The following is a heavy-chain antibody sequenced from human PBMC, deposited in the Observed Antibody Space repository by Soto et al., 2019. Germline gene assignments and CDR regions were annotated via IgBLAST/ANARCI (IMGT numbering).Heavy chain of an antibody. CDR3: VKDVLRAAGTMDS. J-gene: IGHJ5*01. Sequence: EVQLVESGGGLVQPGRSLRLSCVASGFIFENCAMHWVRQAPGQGLEWISTILWNSGVTKYADSVKGRFIISRDNDQNSLFLQMNSLRPEDTALYYCVKDVLRAAGTMDSWGQGTLVTVSS. D-gene: IGHD6-13*01. V-gene: IGHV3-9*01. CDR1: GFIFENCA. CDR2: ILWNSGVT.